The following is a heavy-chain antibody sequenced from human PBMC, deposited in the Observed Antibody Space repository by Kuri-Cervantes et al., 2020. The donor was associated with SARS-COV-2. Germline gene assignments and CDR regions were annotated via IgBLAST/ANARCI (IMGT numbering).Heavy chain of an antibody. CDR2: VYYTGSA. CDR1: GDSVSSKTYY. V-gene: IGHV4-39*01. CDR3: ARQSSTLDWFDP. Sequence: GSLRLSCSVSGDSVSSKTYYWGWIRQSPGKGLEWIGSVYYTGSAYYNPPLKSRATLSVDTSKNQVSLKLSSLTAADTGRYYCARQSSTLDWFDPWGQGTLVTVSS. D-gene: IGHD2-2*01. J-gene: IGHJ5*02.